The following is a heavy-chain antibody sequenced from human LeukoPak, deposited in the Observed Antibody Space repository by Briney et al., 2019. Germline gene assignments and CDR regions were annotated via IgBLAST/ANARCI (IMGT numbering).Heavy chain of an antibody. D-gene: IGHD3-16*01. J-gene: IGHJ4*02. CDR1: GGSISSYY. V-gene: IGHV4-4*09. CDR3: ARMRGTRLDY. Sequence: PSETLSLTCTVSGGSISSYYWSWIRQPPGKGLEWIGYIYTSGSTNYNPSLKSRVTISVDTSKNQFSLKLSSVTAADTAVYYCARMRGTRLDYWGQGTLVTVSS. CDR2: IYTSGST.